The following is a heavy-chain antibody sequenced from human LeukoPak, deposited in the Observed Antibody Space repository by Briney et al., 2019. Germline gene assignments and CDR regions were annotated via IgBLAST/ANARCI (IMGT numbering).Heavy chain of an antibody. D-gene: IGHD2-15*01. V-gene: IGHV1-69*04. Sequence: GASVKVSCKASGGTFSSYAISWVRQAPGQGLEWMGRIIPILGIANYAQKFQGRVTITADKSTSTAYMELSSLRSEDTAVYYCARDRGDCSGGSCYSYYYGMDVWGQGTTVTVSS. CDR2: IIPILGIA. CDR1: GGTFSSYA. J-gene: IGHJ6*02. CDR3: ARDRGDCSGGSCYSYYYGMDV.